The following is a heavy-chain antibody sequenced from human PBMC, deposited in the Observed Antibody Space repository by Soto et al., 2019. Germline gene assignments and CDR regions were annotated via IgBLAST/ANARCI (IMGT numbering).Heavy chain of an antibody. CDR2: IWYDGSNK. V-gene: IGHV3-33*01. J-gene: IGHJ4*02. D-gene: IGHD4-4*01. CDR3: ARANSNYGSPPAFDY. Sequence: QVQLVESGGGVVQPGRSLRLSCAASGFTFSSYGMHWGRQAPVKGLEWVAVIWYDGSNKYYADSVKGRFTISRDNSKNTLYLQMNSLRAEDTAVYYGARANSNYGSPPAFDYWGQGTLVTVSS. CDR1: GFTFSSYG.